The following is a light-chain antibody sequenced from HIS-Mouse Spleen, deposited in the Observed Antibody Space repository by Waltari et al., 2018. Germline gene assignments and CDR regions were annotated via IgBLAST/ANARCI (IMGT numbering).Light chain of an antibody. J-gene: IGLJ3*02. CDR2: EGS. Sequence: QSALTQPASVSGSPGQSITISCTGTSSDVGSYNLVSWYQQHPGKAPKLMIYEGSKRRSGGSNRFSGSKSGNTASLTISGLQAEDEADDYCCSYAGSSTLVFGGGTKLTVL. V-gene: IGLV2-23*01. CDR1: SSDVGSYNL. CDR3: CSYAGSSTLV.